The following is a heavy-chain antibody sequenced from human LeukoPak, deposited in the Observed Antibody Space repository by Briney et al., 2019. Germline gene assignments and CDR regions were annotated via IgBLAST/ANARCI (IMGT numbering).Heavy chain of an antibody. V-gene: IGHV3-9*01. CDR2: ISWNSGSI. CDR3: IKGGAYHLGDAFDI. J-gene: IGHJ3*02. CDR1: GFTFDDYV. Sequence: GRSLRLSCAASGFTFDDYVMNWVRLAPGKGLEWVSGISWNSGSIGYADSVKGRFTISRDNAKNSLYLQMNSLRAEDTALYYCIKGGAYHLGDAFDIWGQGTMVTVSS. D-gene: IGHD1-14*01.